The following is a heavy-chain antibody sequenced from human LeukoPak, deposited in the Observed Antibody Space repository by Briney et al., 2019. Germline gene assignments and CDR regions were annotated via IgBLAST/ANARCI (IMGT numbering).Heavy chain of an antibody. CDR3: ARRARRQPTIHSSGFDY. Sequence: PSETLSLTCTVSGGSISSYYWSWIRQPAGKGLEWIGRIYTSGSTNYNPSLKSRVTISVDTSKNQFSLKLSSVTAADTAVYYCARRARRQPTIHSSGFDYWGQGTLVTVSS. D-gene: IGHD6-19*01. CDR1: GGSISSYY. J-gene: IGHJ4*02. CDR2: IYTSGST. V-gene: IGHV4-4*07.